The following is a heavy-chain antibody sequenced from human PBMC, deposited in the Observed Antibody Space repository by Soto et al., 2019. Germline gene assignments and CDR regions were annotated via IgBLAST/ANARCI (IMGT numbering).Heavy chain of an antibody. CDR1: GFTFSSYG. V-gene: IGHV3-30*18. J-gene: IGHJ4*02. D-gene: IGHD5-12*01. Sequence: GGSLRLSCAASGFTFSSYGMHWVRQAPGKGLEWVAVISYDGSNKYYADSVKGRFTISRDNSKNTLYLQMNSLRAEDTAVYYCAKDQDSGYDWYYFDYWGQGTLVTVSS. CDR2: ISYDGSNK. CDR3: AKDQDSGYDWYYFDY.